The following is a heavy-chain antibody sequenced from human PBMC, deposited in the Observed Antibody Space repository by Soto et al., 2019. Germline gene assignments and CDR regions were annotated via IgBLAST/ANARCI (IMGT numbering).Heavy chain of an antibody. CDR2: INPATGAA. CDR1: GYPVTAYY. J-gene: IGHJ3*02. V-gene: IGHV1-2*02. CDR3: ARGGGVGVAGSAAFDM. Sequence: QLHLVQSGAVVKKPGASVTVSCSASGYPVTAYYMHWVRQAPGRGLEWMGGINPATGAAKYTQTFRGRVTMTRDTSTSKVFMELSGLTSEDPAGFYFARGGGVGVAGSAAFDMWGQGTLVTVSS. D-gene: IGHD3-3*01.